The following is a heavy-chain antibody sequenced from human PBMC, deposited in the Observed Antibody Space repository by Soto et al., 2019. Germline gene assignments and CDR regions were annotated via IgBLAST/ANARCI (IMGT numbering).Heavy chain of an antibody. Sequence: SVKVSCKASGGTFSSYAISWVRQAPGQGLEWMGGIIPISETTNYAQKFQGRVTITADESKSTAYMELSSLRSEDTAVYYCARSQGSSTSLEIYYYYYYGMDAWGQGTTVTVSS. D-gene: IGHD2-2*01. J-gene: IGHJ6*02. CDR3: ARSQGSSTSLEIYYYYYYGMDA. V-gene: IGHV1-69*13. CDR2: IIPISETT. CDR1: GGTFSSYA.